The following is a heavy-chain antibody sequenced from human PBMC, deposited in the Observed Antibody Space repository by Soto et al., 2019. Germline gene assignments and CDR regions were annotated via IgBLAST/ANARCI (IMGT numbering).Heavy chain of an antibody. J-gene: IGHJ3*02. CDR1: GGSVSSGSYY. V-gene: IGHV4-61*01. CDR3: ARDYWASSAAFDI. D-gene: IGHD2-15*01. CDR2: IYYSGST. Sequence: QVQLQESGPGLVKPSETLSLTCTVSGGSVSSGSYYWSWIRQPPGKGLEWIGHIYYSGSTKYNPSLKSRVTISVDTSKTQFSLKLSSVTAADTAVYYCARDYWASSAAFDIWGQGTMVTVSS.